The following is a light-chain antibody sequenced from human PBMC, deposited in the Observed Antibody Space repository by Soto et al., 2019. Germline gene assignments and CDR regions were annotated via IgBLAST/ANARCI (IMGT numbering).Light chain of an antibody. Sequence: DIHMTQSPYSVSASVGDRVTITCRASQGISSWLDWYQQKPGQAPKLLIYTVSSLQSGVPSRFSGSGSGTDFILPISSLQQEDVATYYFQQANSFPLTFGGGTKVEIK. J-gene: IGKJ4*01. CDR3: QQANSFPLT. CDR1: QGISSW. V-gene: IGKV1-12*01. CDR2: TVS.